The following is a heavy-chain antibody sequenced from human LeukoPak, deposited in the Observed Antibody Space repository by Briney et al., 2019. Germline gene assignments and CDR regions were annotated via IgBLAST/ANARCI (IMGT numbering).Heavy chain of an antibody. Sequence: GASVKVSCKASGYTFTNYYIYWMRQAPGQGLEWMGTINPTAGTTHYAQKFQGRVTMTWDTSTSTVYMDLSSLRSEDTAVYYCARAGGYDPYLDYWGQGTLVTVSS. CDR1: GYTFTNYY. D-gene: IGHD5-12*01. V-gene: IGHV1-46*01. CDR2: INPTAGTT. J-gene: IGHJ4*02. CDR3: ARAGGYDPYLDY.